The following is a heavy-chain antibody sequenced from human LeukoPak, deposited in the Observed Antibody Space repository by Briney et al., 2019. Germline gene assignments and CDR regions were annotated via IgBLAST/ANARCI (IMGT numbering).Heavy chain of an antibody. V-gene: IGHV3-21*01. D-gene: IGHD6-25*01. CDR2: ISSSSSYI. Sequence: GGSLRLSCAASGFTFSSYSMNWVRQAPGKGLEWVSSISSSSSYIYYADSVKGRFTISRDNAKNSLYLQMNSLRAEDTAVYYCARAGYSSVGDAFDIWGQGTMVTVSS. CDR1: GFTFSSYS. J-gene: IGHJ3*02. CDR3: ARAGYSSVGDAFDI.